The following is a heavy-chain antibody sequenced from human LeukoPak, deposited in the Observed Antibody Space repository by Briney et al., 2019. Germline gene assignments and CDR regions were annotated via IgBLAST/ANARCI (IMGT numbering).Heavy chain of an antibody. V-gene: IGHV3-9*01. CDR1: GFTFDDYA. CDR2: ISWNSGSI. D-gene: IGHD3-16*01. J-gene: IGHJ4*02. Sequence: PGRSLRLSCVASGFTFDDYAMHWVRQAPGKGLEWVSGISWNSGSIGYADSVKGRFTISRDNAKNSLYLQMNSLRVEDTALYYCAKGGSSIQGYFDDWGQGTLVTVSS. CDR3: AKGGSSIQGYFDD.